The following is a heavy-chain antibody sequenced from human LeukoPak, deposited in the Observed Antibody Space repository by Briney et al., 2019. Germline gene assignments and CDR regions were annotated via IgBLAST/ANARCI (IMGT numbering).Heavy chain of an antibody. CDR2: ISDSGGST. V-gene: IGHV3-23*01. D-gene: IGHD3-22*01. CDR3: AKRGVVIRVILVGFHKEAYYFDS. Sequence: GGSLRLSCAVSGITLSNYGMSWVRQAPGRGLEWVAGISDSGGSTNYADSVKGRFTISRDNPKNILYLQMNSLRAEDTAVYFCAKRGVVIRVILVGFHKEAYYFDSWGQGALVTVSS. CDR1: GITLSNYG. J-gene: IGHJ4*02.